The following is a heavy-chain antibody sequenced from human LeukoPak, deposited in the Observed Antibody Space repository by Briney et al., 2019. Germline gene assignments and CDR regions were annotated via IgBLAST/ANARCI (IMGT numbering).Heavy chain of an antibody. D-gene: IGHD3-10*01. CDR2: IYTSGST. Sequence: SETLSLTCTVSGGSISSYYWSWIRQPAGKGLEWIGRIYTSGSTNYNPSLKSRVTISVDTSKNQFSLKLSSVTAADTAVYYCARTPYYGSGSITFDPWGQGTLVTVSS. CDR3: ARTPYYGSGSITFDP. J-gene: IGHJ5*02. V-gene: IGHV4-4*07. CDR1: GGSISSYY.